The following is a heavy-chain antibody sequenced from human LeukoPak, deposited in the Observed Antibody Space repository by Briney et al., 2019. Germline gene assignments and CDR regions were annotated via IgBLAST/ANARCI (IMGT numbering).Heavy chain of an antibody. J-gene: IGHJ6*03. V-gene: IGHV1-8*01. CDR3: ARSVADLQYYYYYMDV. CDR2: MNPNSGNT. Sequence: GASVKVSCKASGYTFTSYDINWVRQATGQGLEWMGWMNPNSGNTGYAQKFQGRVTMTRNTSISTAYMELSSLRSEDTAVYYCARSVADLQYYYYYMDVWGKGTTVTISS. CDR1: GYTFTSYD. D-gene: IGHD6-19*01.